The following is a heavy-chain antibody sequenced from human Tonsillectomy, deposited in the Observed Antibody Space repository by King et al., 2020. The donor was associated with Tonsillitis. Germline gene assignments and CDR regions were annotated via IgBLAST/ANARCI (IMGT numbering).Heavy chain of an antibody. CDR2: INVDGSGI. J-gene: IGHJ5*02. CDR1: GFTFSSNW. V-gene: IGHV3-74*02. D-gene: IGHD2-15*01. Sequence: VQLVESGGGLVQPGGSLRLSCAASGFTFSSNWMHWVRQAPGKGLVWVSRINVDGSGITYADSVKGRFTISRDNAKNTLYLQMNSLRVEDTAVYYCVRVASGFDPWGQGTLVTVSS. CDR3: VRVASGFDP.